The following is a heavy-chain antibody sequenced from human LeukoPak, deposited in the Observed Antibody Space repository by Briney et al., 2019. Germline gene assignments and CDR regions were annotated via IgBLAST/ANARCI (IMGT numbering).Heavy chain of an antibody. V-gene: IGHV1-69*04. Sequence: SSVKVSCKASGGTFSSYAISWVRQAPGQGLEWMGRIIPILGIANYAQKFQGRVTITTDESTSTAYMELSSLRSEDTAVYYCARDYYDSSGYYNWGQGTLVTVSS. CDR3: ARDYYDSSGYYN. D-gene: IGHD3-22*01. J-gene: IGHJ4*02. CDR1: GGTFSSYA. CDR2: IIPILGIA.